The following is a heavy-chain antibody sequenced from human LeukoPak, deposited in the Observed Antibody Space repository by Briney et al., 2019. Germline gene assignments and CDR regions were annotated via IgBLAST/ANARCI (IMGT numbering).Heavy chain of an antibody. D-gene: IGHD5-18*01. V-gene: IGHV3-7*05. CDR2: IKQDGSEK. Sequence: GGSLRLSCAASGFTFSSYWMSWVRQAPGKGLEWVANIKQDGSEKYYVDSVKGRFTISRDNAKNSLYLQMNSLRVEDTAVYYCARDDSAMFPDCWGQGTLVTVSS. J-gene: IGHJ4*02. CDR3: ARDDSAMFPDC. CDR1: GFTFSSYW.